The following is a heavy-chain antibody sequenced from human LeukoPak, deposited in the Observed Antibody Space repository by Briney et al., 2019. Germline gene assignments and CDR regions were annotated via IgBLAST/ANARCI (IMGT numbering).Heavy chain of an antibody. D-gene: IGHD2-2*01. V-gene: IGHV3-21*04. CDR2: ISSSSYI. CDR3: ARAGPSDCSSTSCYYFDY. CDR1: GFTFSSYS. J-gene: IGHJ4*02. Sequence: GGSLRLSCAASGFTFSSYSMTWVRQAPGKGLEWVSSISSSSYIYYADSVKGRFTISRDNAKNSLYLQMNSLRAADTAVYYCARAGPSDCSSTSCYYFDYWGQGTLVTVSS.